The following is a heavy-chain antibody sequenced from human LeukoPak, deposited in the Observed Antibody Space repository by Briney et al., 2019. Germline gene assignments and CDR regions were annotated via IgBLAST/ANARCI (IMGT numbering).Heavy chain of an antibody. CDR2: ISSSSSYI. D-gene: IGHD3-3*01. Sequence: GGSLRLSCAASGFTFSIYSMNWVRQAPGKGLEWVSSISSSSSYIYYADSVKGRFTISRDNAKNSLYLQMNSLRAEDTAVYYCARAGDFGVVIHFDYWGQGTLVTVSS. CDR3: ARAGDFGVVIHFDY. CDR1: GFTFSIYS. J-gene: IGHJ4*02. V-gene: IGHV3-21*01.